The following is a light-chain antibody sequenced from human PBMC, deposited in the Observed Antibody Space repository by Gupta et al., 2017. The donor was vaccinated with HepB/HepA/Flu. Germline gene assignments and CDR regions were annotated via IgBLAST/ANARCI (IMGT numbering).Light chain of an antibody. CDR3: QQYKNWPPWT. Sequence: ETVITQSPATLSVSPGERVTLSCRASQSVSSNLAWYQQKPGQAPRLLIHSASTRATGIPARFSGSGSGTEFTLTISSLLSEDFAVYYCQQYKNWPPWTCGQGTKVEVK. CDR2: SAS. V-gene: IGKV3-15*01. J-gene: IGKJ1*01. CDR1: QSVSSN.